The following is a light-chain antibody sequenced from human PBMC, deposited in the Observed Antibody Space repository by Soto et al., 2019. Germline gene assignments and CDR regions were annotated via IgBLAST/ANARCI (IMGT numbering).Light chain of an antibody. CDR1: SSGRKS. V-gene: IGLV3-21*02. CDR2: DDS. J-gene: IGLJ2*01. Sequence: SYELTQPPSVSVAPGQTAKITCGGNSSGRKSVHWYQQKAGQAPVLVVHDDSDRPSGIPERFSGSNSANTATLTISRVEAGDEADYYCQVWESSSDQVVFAGGTKVTVL. CDR3: QVWESSSDQVV.